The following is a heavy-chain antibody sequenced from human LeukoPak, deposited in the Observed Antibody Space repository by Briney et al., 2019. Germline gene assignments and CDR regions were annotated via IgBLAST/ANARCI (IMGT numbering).Heavy chain of an antibody. J-gene: IGHJ6*03. D-gene: IGHD6-13*01. CDR1: GGSISSYY. CDR3: ATIAAVNTKPYYYYYMDV. V-gene: IGHV4-59*13. CDR2: IYYGGST. Sequence: PSETLSLTCTVSGGSISSYYWSWIRQPPGKGLEWIGYIYYGGSTNYNPSLKSRVTISVDTSKNQFSLKLSSVTAADTAVYYCATIAAVNTKPYYYYYMDVWGKGTTVTVSS.